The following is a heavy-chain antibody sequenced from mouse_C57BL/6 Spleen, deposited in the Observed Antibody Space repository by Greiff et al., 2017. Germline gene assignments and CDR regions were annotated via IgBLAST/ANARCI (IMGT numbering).Heavy chain of an antibody. Sequence: QVQLQQSGPELVKPGASVKISCKASGYAFSSSWMNWVKQRPGKGLEWIGRIYPGDGDTNYNGKFKGKATLTADKSSSTAYMQLSSLTSEDSAVYFCAREGVRGSNPYWYFDVWGTGTTVTVSS. D-gene: IGHD1-1*01. CDR1: GYAFSSSW. J-gene: IGHJ1*03. V-gene: IGHV1-82*01. CDR2: IYPGDGDT. CDR3: AREGVRGSNPYWYFDV.